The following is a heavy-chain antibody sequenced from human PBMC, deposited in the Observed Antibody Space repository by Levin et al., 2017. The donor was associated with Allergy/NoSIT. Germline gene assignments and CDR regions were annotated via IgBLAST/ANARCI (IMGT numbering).Heavy chain of an antibody. CDR1: GFTFSSYG. V-gene: IGHV3-33*01. J-gene: IGHJ4*02. D-gene: IGHD2-15*01. Sequence: LSLTCAASGFTFSSYGMHWVRQAPGKGLEWVAVIWYDGSNKYYADSVKGRFTISRDNSKNTLYLQMNSLRAEDTAVYYCARVGASYCSGGSCYSPYFDYWGQGTLVTVSS. CDR3: ARVGASYCSGGSCYSPYFDY. CDR2: IWYDGSNK.